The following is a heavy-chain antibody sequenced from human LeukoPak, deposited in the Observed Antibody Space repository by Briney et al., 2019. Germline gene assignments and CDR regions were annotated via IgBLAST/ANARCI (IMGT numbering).Heavy chain of an antibody. J-gene: IGHJ4*02. Sequence: GGSLRLSCAASGFTFSSYGMHWVRQAPGKGLEWVAVIWYDGSNKYYADSVKGRFTISRDNSKNTLYLQINSLRAEDTAVYYGARGDYGSGSYYNVDYWGQGTLVTVSS. CDR3: ARGDYGSGSYYNVDY. CDR1: GFTFSSYG. D-gene: IGHD3-10*01. CDR2: IWYDGSNK. V-gene: IGHV3-33*01.